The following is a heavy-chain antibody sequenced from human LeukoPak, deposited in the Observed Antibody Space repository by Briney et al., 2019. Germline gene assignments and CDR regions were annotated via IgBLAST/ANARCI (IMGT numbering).Heavy chain of an antibody. D-gene: IGHD4-23*01. CDR3: AREGRKDGGENDSSLDY. CDR1: GYTFTSYY. J-gene: IGHJ4*02. V-gene: IGHV1-46*01. Sequence: GASVKVSCKASGYTFTSYYMQWVRQAPGQGLAWMGLINPSGGSTSYAQKFQGRVTMTRDTSTSTVYMDLSSLRSEDTAVYYCAREGRKDGGENDSSLDYWGQGTLVTVSS. CDR2: INPSGGST.